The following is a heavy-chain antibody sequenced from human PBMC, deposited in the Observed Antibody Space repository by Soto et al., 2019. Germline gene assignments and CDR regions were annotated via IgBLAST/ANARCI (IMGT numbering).Heavy chain of an antibody. D-gene: IGHD1-7*01. V-gene: IGHV4-30-2*01. Sequence: QLQLQESGSGLVQPSQTLSLTCAVSGVSISSGGYSWSWIRQPPGKGLEWIGYIYHSGSTYYNPSLKSRVTISVDRSKNQFSLKLSSVTAADTAVYYCARTESGTFDPWGQGTLVTVSS. J-gene: IGHJ5*02. CDR3: ARTESGTFDP. CDR1: GVSISSGGYS. CDR2: IYHSGST.